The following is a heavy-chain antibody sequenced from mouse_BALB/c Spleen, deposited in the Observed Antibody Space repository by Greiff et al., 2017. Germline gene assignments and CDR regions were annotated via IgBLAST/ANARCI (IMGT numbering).Heavy chain of an antibody. V-gene: IGHV2-9*02. CDR2: IWAGGST. D-gene: IGHD2-4*01. CDR1: GFSLTSYG. CDR3: ARDKDDYEPWFAY. J-gene: IGHJ3*01. Sequence: VHLVESGPGLVAPSQSLSITCTVSGFSLTSYGVHWVRQPPGKGLEWLGVIWAGGSTNYNSALMSRLSISKDNSKSQVFLKMNSLQTDDTAMFYCARDKDDYEPWFAYWGQGTLVTVSA.